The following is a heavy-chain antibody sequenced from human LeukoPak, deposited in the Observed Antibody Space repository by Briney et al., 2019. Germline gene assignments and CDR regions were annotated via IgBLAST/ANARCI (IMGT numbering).Heavy chain of an antibody. CDR3: AGDTHSSSWYDH. Sequence: PGGSLRLSCAVSGFTFSSIYMSWVRQAPGKGLEWVSFIYSDGNTYYADSVKGRFTLSRDSSRNTLYLQMNSLRVDDTAVYYCAGDTHSSSWYDHWGQGTQVTVSS. CDR2: IYSDGNT. D-gene: IGHD6-19*01. J-gene: IGHJ5*02. CDR1: GFTFSSIY. V-gene: IGHV3-53*01.